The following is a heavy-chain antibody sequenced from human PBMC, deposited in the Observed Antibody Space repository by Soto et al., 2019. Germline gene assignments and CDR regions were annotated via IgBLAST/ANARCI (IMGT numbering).Heavy chain of an antibody. Sequence: PGGSLRLSCVASGYTFSSYGMHWVRQAPGKGLEWVALISYDGRNKYYEDSVKGRFTVSRDDSKNTLSLQSNSLRVEDTAVYYCAKTMGYSYDYGMDVWGPGTTVTVSS. CDR1: GYTFSSYG. D-gene: IGHD5-18*01. CDR3: AKTMGYSYDYGMDV. V-gene: IGHV3-30*18. CDR2: ISYDGRNK. J-gene: IGHJ6*02.